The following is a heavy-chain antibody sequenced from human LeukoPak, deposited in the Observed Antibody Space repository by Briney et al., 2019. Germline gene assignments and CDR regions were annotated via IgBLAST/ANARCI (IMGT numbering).Heavy chain of an antibody. CDR1: GFTFSSYG. V-gene: IGHV3-33*01. CDR2: IWSDGSNE. CDR3: ARTYNIRYLDI. Sequence: GRSLRLSCAASGFTFSSYGMHWVRQAPGKGLEWVAVIWSDGSNEYYADSLKGRFTISRDNSKSTLYLQMNSLRAEDTAVYYCARTYNIRYLDIWGQGTLVTVSS. D-gene: IGHD3-9*01. J-gene: IGHJ4*02.